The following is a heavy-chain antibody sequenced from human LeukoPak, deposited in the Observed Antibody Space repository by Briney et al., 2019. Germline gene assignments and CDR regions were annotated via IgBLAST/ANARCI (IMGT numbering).Heavy chain of an antibody. V-gene: IGHV3-49*04. CDR2: IRSKAYGGTT. CDR1: GFTFGDYA. Sequence: GGSLRLSCTASGFTFGDYAMSWVRQAPGKGLEWVGFIRSKAYGGTTEYAASVKGRFTISRDDSKSIAYLQMNSLKTEDTAVYYCTRIMTTVTHSFDYWGQGTLVTVFS. CDR3: TRIMTTVTHSFDY. D-gene: IGHD4-17*01. J-gene: IGHJ4*02.